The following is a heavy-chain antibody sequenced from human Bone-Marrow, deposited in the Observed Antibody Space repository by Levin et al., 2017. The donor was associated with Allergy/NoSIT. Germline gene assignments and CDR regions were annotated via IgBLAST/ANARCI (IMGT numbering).Heavy chain of an antibody. CDR3: VRDSGLYGLDV. Sequence: PGGSLRLSCETSGFTFSDYGMHWVRQAPGQGLEWVAVIWYDGSKTYHADSVKGRFSISRDNSKNTLYLQMNALRAEDTAVYYCVRDSGLYGLDVWGQGTTITVS. D-gene: IGHD5-12*01. J-gene: IGHJ6*02. CDR1: GFTFSDYG. V-gene: IGHV3-30*12. CDR2: IWYDGSKT.